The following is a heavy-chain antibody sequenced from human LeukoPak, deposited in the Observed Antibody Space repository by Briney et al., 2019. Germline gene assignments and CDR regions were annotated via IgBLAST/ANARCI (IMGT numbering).Heavy chain of an antibody. CDR2: ISGSNSTA. CDR3: ARDYAYAFDI. V-gene: IGHV3-48*02. J-gene: IGHJ3*02. CDR1: GFTFSSYS. Sequence: GGSLRLSCAASGFTFSSYSMNWVRQAPGKGLEWISYISGSNSTAYYADSVKGRSTISRDNAKNTLFLQMNSLRDEDTAMYYCARDYAYAFDIWGQGTMVTVFS. D-gene: IGHD4-17*01.